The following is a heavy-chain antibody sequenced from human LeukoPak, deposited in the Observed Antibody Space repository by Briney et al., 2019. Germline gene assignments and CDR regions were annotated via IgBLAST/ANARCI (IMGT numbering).Heavy chain of an antibody. V-gene: IGHV3-23*01. J-gene: IGHJ4*02. CDR3: AKVGTYGTTGAIDY. D-gene: IGHD1-1*01. CDR1: GFTFSSYA. Sequence: AGGSLRLSCAASGFTFSSYAMSWVRQAPGKGLEWVSTLSGSGGSTYYADSMKARCTISRDNSKNTLYLLLSSLRAEDTAVYYCAKVGTYGTTGAIDYWGQGTLVTVSS. CDR2: LSGSGGST.